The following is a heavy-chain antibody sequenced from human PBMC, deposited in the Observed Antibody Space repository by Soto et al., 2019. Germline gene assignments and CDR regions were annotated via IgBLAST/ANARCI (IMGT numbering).Heavy chain of an antibody. Sequence: VASVKVSCKASGYTFTSYGISWVRQAPGQGLEWMGWISAYNGNTNYAQKLQGRVTMTTDTSTSTAYMELRSLRSDDTAVYYCARVTSIAGTLWFDYWGQGTLVTVSS. CDR1: GYTFTSYG. V-gene: IGHV1-18*04. CDR3: ARVTSIAGTLWFDY. J-gene: IGHJ4*02. CDR2: ISAYNGNT. D-gene: IGHD6-6*01.